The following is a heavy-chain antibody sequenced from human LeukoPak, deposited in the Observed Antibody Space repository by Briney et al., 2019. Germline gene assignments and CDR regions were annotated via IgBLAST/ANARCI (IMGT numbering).Heavy chain of an antibody. CDR2: INPGDSDT. D-gene: IGHD5-18*01. V-gene: IGHV5-51*01. CDR1: GYSFTNYW. Sequence: GESLKISCKGSGYSFTNYWIGWVRQMPGKGLGWMAIINPGDSDTRYSPSFQGQVTISADKSINTAYLQWSSLKASDTAMYYCARHTSWDTGMDVWGKGTTVTVSS. CDR3: ARHTSWDTGMDV. J-gene: IGHJ6*04.